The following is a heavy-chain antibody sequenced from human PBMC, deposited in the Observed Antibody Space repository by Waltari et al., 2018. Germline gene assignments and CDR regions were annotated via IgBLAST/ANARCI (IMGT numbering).Heavy chain of an antibody. CDR3: ARRAVYGSGSYYNVGWAFDI. CDR2: INHSGST. Sequence: QVQLQQWGAGLLKPSETLSLTCAVYGGSFSGYYLSWIRQPPGKGLEWIGEINHSGSTNYNPSLKSRVTISVDTSKNQFSLKLSSVTAADTAVYYCARRAVYGSGSYYNVGWAFDIWAKGQWSPSLQ. V-gene: IGHV4-34*01. D-gene: IGHD3-10*01. J-gene: IGHJ3*02. CDR1: GGSFSGYY.